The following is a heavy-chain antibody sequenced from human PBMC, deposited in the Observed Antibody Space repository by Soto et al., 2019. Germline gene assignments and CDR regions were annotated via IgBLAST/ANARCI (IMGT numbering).Heavy chain of an antibody. CDR3: AKDWRWEQQIYGMNV. J-gene: IGHJ6*02. D-gene: IGHD1-26*01. V-gene: IGHV3-30*18. CDR1: DFSFRNYG. CDR2: ISYDGRNK. Sequence: GGSLRLSCVASDFSFRNYGMHWVRQAPGKGLEWVADISYDGRNKYYAESVKGRFTISRDNSKNTLYLQMNSLRTEDTAVYYCAKDWRWEQQIYGMNVWGQGTTVTVS.